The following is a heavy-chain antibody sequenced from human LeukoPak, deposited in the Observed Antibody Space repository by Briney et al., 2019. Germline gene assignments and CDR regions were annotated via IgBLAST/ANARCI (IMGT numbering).Heavy chain of an antibody. V-gene: IGHV3-23*01. Sequence: GGSLRLSCVASGFSFSVYTMSWVRQAPGKGLEWTSAVSASGDKTYYADSVKGRFTVSRDNSKDTLYLHMNSLRAEDTALYYCARDIHDSSGYYYDYWGQGTLVTVSS. CDR3: ARDIHDSSGYYYDY. D-gene: IGHD3-22*01. J-gene: IGHJ4*02. CDR2: VSASGDKT. CDR1: GFSFSVYT.